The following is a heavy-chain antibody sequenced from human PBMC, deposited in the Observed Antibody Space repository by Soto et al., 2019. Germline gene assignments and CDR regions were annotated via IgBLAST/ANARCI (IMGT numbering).Heavy chain of an antibody. J-gene: IGHJ6*02. CDR1: GFTFSSYA. CDR3: ARGTARGWLQSRYGMDV. V-gene: IGHV3-30-3*01. D-gene: IGHD3-10*01. CDR2: ISYDGSNK. Sequence: QVQLVESGGGVVQPGRSLRLSCAASGFTFSSYAMHWVRQAPGKGLEWVAVISYDGSNKYYADSVKGRFTISRDNSKNTLYLQMNSLRAEDTAVYYCARGTARGWLQSRYGMDVWGQGTTVTVSS.